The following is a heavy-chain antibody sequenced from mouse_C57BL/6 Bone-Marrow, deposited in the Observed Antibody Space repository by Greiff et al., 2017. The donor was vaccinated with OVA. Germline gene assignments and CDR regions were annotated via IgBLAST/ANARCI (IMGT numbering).Heavy chain of an antibody. CDR1: GFSLTSYA. CDR2: IWTGGGT. D-gene: IGHD1-1*01. CDR3: ARNDYYGSRGPLWYFDV. Sequence: QVQLKESGPGLVAPSQSLSITCTVSGFSLTSYAISWVRQPPGKGLEWLGVIWTGGGTNYTSALKSRLSISKDNSKSQVFLKMNSLQTDDTARYYCARNDYYGSRGPLWYFDVWGTGTTVTVSS. J-gene: IGHJ1*03. V-gene: IGHV2-9-1*01.